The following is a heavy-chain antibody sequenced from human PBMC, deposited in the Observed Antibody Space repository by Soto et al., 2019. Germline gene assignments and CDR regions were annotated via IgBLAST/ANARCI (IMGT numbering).Heavy chain of an antibody. CDR2: IIPIFGTT. CDR3: ARLHSHGTYGMDV. V-gene: IGHV1-69*13. J-gene: IGHJ6*02. D-gene: IGHD5-18*01. CDR1: GGSFTYT. Sequence: SVKVSCKASGGSFTYTLSWVRQAPGQGLEWMGGIIPIFGTTNYAQKFQGRVTITADESTKTAYMELSTLRSEDTAVYYCARLHSHGTYGMDVWGEGTTVSV.